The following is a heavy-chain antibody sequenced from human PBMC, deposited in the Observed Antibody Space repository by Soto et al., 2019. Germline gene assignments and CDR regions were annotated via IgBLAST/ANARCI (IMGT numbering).Heavy chain of an antibody. D-gene: IGHD3-22*01. Sequence: PGESLKLSCKGSGYSFTSYWIGWVRQMPGKGLEWMGIIYPGDSDTRYSPSFQGQVTISADKSISTAYLQWSSLKASDTAMYYCARHETYYYDSSGYYYFDYWGQGTLVTVSS. CDR1: GYSFTSYW. V-gene: IGHV5-51*01. CDR3: ARHETYYYDSSGYYYFDY. CDR2: IYPGDSDT. J-gene: IGHJ4*02.